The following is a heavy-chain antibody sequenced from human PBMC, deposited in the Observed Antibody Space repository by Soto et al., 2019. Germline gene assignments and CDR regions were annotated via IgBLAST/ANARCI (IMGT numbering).Heavy chain of an antibody. CDR2: IYHSGHT. CDR1: GGSISSSTYY. D-gene: IGHD6-13*01. J-gene: IGHJ4*02. CDR3: ATHGSWTSTFDY. V-gene: IGHV4-39*01. Sequence: PSETLSLTCTVSGGSISSSTYYWGWIRQSPGKGLEWIGSIYHSGHTYYNPSFKSRVTVSVDTSRNQFSLKLSSAAAPDTAVYYCATHGSWTSTFDYWGQGALVTVSS.